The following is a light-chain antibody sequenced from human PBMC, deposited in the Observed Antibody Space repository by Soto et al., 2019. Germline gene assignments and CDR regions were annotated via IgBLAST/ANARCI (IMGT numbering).Light chain of an antibody. CDR3: SSYTRTTTLRV. Sequence: QSVLTQPASVSGSPGQSITISCTGSSTDVGGYNYVSWYQQHPGKAPKLMLYEVSVRPSGVSNRFSGSKSGNTASLTISGLQAEDEADYYCSSYTRTTTLRVFGGGTKLTVL. V-gene: IGLV2-14*01. CDR1: STDVGGYNY. J-gene: IGLJ3*02. CDR2: EVS.